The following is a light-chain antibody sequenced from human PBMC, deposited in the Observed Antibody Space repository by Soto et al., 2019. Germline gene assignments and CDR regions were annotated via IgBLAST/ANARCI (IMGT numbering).Light chain of an antibody. Sequence: DVLMTQSPSSLSASVGDRVTITCQASQDINNYLNWYQQKPGKAPKLLIYDASNLETGVPLRFSGSGSGTEFTSNISSLQHEAIATDYCQHCDKFPFTFGQGTKLEMK. V-gene: IGKV1-33*01. CDR3: QHCDKFPFT. CDR2: DAS. J-gene: IGKJ2*01. CDR1: QDINNY.